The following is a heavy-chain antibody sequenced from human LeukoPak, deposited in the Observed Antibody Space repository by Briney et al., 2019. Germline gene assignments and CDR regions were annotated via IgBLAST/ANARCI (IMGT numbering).Heavy chain of an antibody. CDR3: ATTADQLTPLGY. Sequence: SETLSLTCSVSGGSISSDSDYWGWIRQPPGKGLEWIGNIYYSGSTYYNPSLKSRVTISVDKSKNQFSLKLSSVTAADTAVYYCATTADQLTPLGYWGQGTLVTVSS. D-gene: IGHD2-2*01. J-gene: IGHJ4*02. V-gene: IGHV4-39*07. CDR2: IYYSGST. CDR1: GGSISSDSDY.